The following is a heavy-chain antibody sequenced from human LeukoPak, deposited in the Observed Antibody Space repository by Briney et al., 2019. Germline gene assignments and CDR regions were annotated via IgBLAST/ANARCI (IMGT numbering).Heavy chain of an antibody. CDR1: GGTFSSYA. CDR3: ARDRGNYYGSGNDMGDY. D-gene: IGHD3-10*01. V-gene: IGHV1-69*05. Sequence: SVKVSCKASGGTFSSYAISWVRRAPGQGLEWMGRIIPIFGTANYAQKFQGRVTITTDESTSTAYMELSSLRSEDTAVYYCARDRGNYYGSGNDMGDYWGQGTLVTVSS. CDR2: IIPIFGTA. J-gene: IGHJ4*02.